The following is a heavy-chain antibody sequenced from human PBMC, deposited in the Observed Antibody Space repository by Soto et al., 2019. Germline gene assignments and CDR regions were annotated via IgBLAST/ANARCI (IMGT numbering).Heavy chain of an antibody. V-gene: IGHV3-23*01. CDR3: AKDLRTDRGSSWYYFDY. Sequence: GESLKISCAASGFTFSSYAMSWVRQAPGKGLEWVSAISGSGGSTYYADSVKGRFTISRDNSKNTLYLQMNSLRAEDTAVYYCAKDLRTDRGSSWYYFDYWGQGTLVTVSS. CDR2: ISGSGGST. CDR1: GFTFSSYA. D-gene: IGHD6-13*01. J-gene: IGHJ4*02.